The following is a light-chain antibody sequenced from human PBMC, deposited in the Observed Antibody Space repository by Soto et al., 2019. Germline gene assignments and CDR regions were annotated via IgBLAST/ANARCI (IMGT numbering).Light chain of an antibody. CDR3: TPYLYRSGHFV. CDR1: SSDFSAYHY. V-gene: IGLV2-14*01. Sequence: QSALTQPASVSGSPGQSITIFCTGSSSDFSAYHYVSWYQQHPGKAPKLMIYEVSHRPPGMSSRFSGSKSGNTASLTITPLQVEDEADYYCTPYLYRSGHFVFGTGTKVTVL. CDR2: EVS. J-gene: IGLJ1*01.